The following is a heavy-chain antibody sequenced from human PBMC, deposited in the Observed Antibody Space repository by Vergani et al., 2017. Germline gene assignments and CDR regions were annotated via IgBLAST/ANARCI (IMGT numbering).Heavy chain of an antibody. J-gene: IGHJ4*02. CDR1: GFTFSNYW. Sequence: EVQLVESGGGLVQPGGSLRLSCAASGFTFSNYWMAWVRQAPGKGLEWVANINEDGGGKYHLGSVKGRFTISRDNTKNSLYLQINSLRADDTAVYYCARVGKRGWDFDYWGQGTLITVSS. CDR3: ARVGKRGWDFDY. CDR2: INEDGGGK. V-gene: IGHV3-7*01. D-gene: IGHD6-19*01.